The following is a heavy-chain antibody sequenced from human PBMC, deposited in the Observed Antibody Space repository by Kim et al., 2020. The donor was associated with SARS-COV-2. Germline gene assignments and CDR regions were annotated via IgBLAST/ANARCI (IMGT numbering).Heavy chain of an antibody. V-gene: IGHV3-7*04. CDR3: ARGLLGGDY. Sequence: SEKYYVGSVKGRFTISRDNAKNSLYLQMNSLRAEDTAVYYCARGLLGGDYWGQGTLVTVSS. CDR2: SEK. D-gene: IGHD1-26*01. J-gene: IGHJ4*02.